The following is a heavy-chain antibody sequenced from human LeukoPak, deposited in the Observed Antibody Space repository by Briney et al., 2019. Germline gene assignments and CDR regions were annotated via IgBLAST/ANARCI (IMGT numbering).Heavy chain of an antibody. Sequence: RGSLRLSCAASGFTFTSYAMSWVRQAPGKGLEWLSTISGNGGTTYYADSVKGRFTISRDNSKNTVHLQMNSLRVENTAVYYCAKGAVPPDFWGQGTLVTVSS. V-gene: IGHV3-23*01. D-gene: IGHD6-19*01. J-gene: IGHJ4*02. CDR3: AKGAVPPDF. CDR1: GFTFTSYA. CDR2: ISGNGGTT.